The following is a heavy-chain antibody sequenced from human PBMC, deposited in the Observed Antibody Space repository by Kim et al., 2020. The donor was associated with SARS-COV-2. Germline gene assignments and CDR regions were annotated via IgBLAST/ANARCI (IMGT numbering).Heavy chain of an antibody. CDR3: ARGPGYSSSWYGARNWFDP. Sequence: SETLSLTCAVYGGSFSGYYWSWIRQPPGKGLEWIGEINHSGSTNYNPSLKSRVTISVDTSKNQFPLKLSSVTAADTAVYYCARGPGYSSSWYGARNWFDPCGQGTLVTVSS. J-gene: IGHJ5*02. CDR2: INHSGST. V-gene: IGHV4-34*01. D-gene: IGHD6-13*01. CDR1: GGSFSGYY.